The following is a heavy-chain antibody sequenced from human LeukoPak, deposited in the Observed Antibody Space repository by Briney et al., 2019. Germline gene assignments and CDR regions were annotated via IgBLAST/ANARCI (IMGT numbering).Heavy chain of an antibody. D-gene: IGHD1-26*01. CDR3: SRGGTYYGSFDY. CDR2: ISGPGGPR. Sequence: GGSLRLSCAVSGFTFGSYAMSWVRQAPGKGLEWVSAISGPGGPRYYVDSVKGRFTISRDNYKNTLYLQMDSLRAEDTAVYYCSRGGTYYGSFDYWGLGTLVTVSS. V-gene: IGHV3-23*01. CDR1: GFTFGSYA. J-gene: IGHJ4*02.